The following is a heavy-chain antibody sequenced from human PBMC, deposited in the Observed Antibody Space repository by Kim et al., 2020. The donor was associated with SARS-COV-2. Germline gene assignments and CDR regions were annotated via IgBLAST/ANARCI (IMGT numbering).Heavy chain of an antibody. Sequence: GGSLRLSCAASGFTFTNYWMHWVRQAPGKGLVWVSRINSDGRITSYADSVKGRFTISRDNAKNTLFLQKNSLGVEDTAVYYCARSPNWNLDHWGQGTLVTVSS. J-gene: IGHJ4*02. D-gene: IGHD1-1*01. CDR2: INSDGRIT. CDR3: ARSPNWNLDH. V-gene: IGHV3-74*01. CDR1: GFTFTNYW.